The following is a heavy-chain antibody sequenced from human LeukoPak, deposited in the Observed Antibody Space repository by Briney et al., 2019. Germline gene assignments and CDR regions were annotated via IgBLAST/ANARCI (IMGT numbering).Heavy chain of an antibody. CDR2: FDPEDGET. Sequence: ASVKVSCKVSGYTLTELSMHWVRQAPGKGLEWMGGFDPEDGETIYAQNFQGRVTMTEDTSTDTAYMELSSLRSEDTAVYYCATDLAATPTYYFYGMDVWGQGTTVTVSS. CDR3: ATDLAATPTYYFYGMDV. D-gene: IGHD2-15*01. V-gene: IGHV1-24*01. J-gene: IGHJ6*02. CDR1: GYTLTELS.